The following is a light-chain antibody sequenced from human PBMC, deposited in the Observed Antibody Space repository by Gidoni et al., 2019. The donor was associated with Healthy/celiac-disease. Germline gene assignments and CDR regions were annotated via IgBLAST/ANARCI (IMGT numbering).Light chain of an antibody. V-gene: IGKV1-39*01. CDR1: QSISSY. Sequence: DIQMTQSPSSLSASVGDRVTITCRASQSISSYLNWYQQTPGKAPNLLIYAASSLQRGVPSRFSGSGSGTDFTLTISSLQPEDFATYYCQQSYTTPWTFGQGTKVEIK. CDR3: QQSYTTPWT. CDR2: AAS. J-gene: IGKJ1*01.